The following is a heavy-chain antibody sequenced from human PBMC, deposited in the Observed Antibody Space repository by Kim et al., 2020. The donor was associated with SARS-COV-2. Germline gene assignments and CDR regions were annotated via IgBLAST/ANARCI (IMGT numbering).Heavy chain of an antibody. J-gene: IGHJ4*02. CDR2: ISGSGGST. Sequence: GGSLRLSCAASGFTFSSYAMSWVRQAPGKGLEWVSAISGSGGSTYYADSVKGRFTISRDNSKNTLYLQMNSLRAEDTAVYYCAKDVLIVLMVTGGYFDYWGQGTLVTVSS. V-gene: IGHV3-23*01. CDR1: GFTFSSYA. D-gene: IGHD2-8*01. CDR3: AKDVLIVLMVTGGYFDY.